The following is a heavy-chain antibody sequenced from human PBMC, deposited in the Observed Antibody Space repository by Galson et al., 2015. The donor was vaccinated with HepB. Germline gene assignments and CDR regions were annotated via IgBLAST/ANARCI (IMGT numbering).Heavy chain of an antibody. Sequence: QVQLQESGPGLVKPLETLSLTCTVSGGSISSSSYYWGWIRQPPGKGLEWIGSIYYSGSTYYNPSLKSRATISVDTSKNQFSLKLSSVTAADTAVYYCARHIIVTQAVTHPDASDIWGQGTMVTVSS. J-gene: IGHJ3*02. CDR2: IYYSGST. CDR3: ARHIIVTQAVTHPDASDI. V-gene: IGHV4-39*01. D-gene: IGHD3-22*01. CDR1: GGSISSSSYY.